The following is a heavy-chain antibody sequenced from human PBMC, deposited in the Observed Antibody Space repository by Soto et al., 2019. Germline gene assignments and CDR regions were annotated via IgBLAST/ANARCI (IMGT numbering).Heavy chain of an antibody. V-gene: IGHV4-34*01. D-gene: IGHD2-2*01. CDR2: INHSGST. J-gene: IGHJ4*02. Sequence: QVQLQQWGAGLLKPSETLSLTCAVYGGSFSGYYWSWIRQPQGKGLEWIGEINHSGSTNYNPSLKSRVTISVDTSKNQFSLKLSSVTAADTAVYYCARQTWGIVVVPAAIPVGYFDYWGQGTLVTVSS. CDR3: ARQTWGIVVVPAAIPVGYFDY. CDR1: GGSFSGYY.